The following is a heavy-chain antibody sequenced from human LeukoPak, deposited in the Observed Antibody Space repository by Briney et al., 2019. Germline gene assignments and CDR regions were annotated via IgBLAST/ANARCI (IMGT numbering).Heavy chain of an antibody. CDR2: ISSSGSTI. V-gene: IGHV3-11*01. CDR1: GFTFSDYY. J-gene: IGHJ6*03. D-gene: IGHD6-19*01. CDR3: ARDSPQTGWLVLASLYYMDV. Sequence: GGSLRLSYAASGFTFSDYYMSWIRQAPGKGLEWVSYISSSGSTIYYADSVKGRFTISRDNAKNSLYLQMNSLRAEDTAVYYCARDSPQTGWLVLASLYYMDVWGKGTTVTVSS.